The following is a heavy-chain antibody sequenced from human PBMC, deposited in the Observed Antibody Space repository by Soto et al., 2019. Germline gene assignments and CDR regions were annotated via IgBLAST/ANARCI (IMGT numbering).Heavy chain of an antibody. CDR2: IKTDGSAR. D-gene: IGHD3-10*01. V-gene: IGHV3-7*04. Sequence: PGGSLRLSCVASGLTLSSYWMSWVRQAPGKGLEWVANIKTDGSARNYVDSVKGRFTISRDNAKNSLFLQMNSLRAEDTAVYYCIRGFSKSGTADDAAYWGQGTQVTVSS. CDR1: GLTLSSYW. J-gene: IGHJ4*02. CDR3: IRGFSKSGTADDAAY.